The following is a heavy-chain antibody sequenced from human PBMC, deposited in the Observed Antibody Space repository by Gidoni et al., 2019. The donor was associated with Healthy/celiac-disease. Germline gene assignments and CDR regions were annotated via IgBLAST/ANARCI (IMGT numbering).Heavy chain of an antibody. V-gene: IGHV3-33*01. J-gene: IGHJ4*02. Sequence: QVQLVESGGGVVQPGRSLGLSCAASGFTCSSYGMHLVRQAPGKGLEWVAVIWYDGSNKYSADAVKGRFTISRDNSKNPLYLQMNSLRAEYTAVYYCARVLGYCSSTSCYASPLDYWGQGTLVTVSS. D-gene: IGHD2-2*01. CDR2: IWYDGSNK. CDR3: ARVLGYCSSTSCYASPLDY. CDR1: GFTCSSYG.